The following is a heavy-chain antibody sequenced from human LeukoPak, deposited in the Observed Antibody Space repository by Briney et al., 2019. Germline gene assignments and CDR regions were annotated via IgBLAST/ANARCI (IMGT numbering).Heavy chain of an antibody. CDR3: ASSLYYDFWSGYQTYYYYYYMDV. CDR1: GFTFSSYW. D-gene: IGHD3-3*01. CDR2: IKQDGSEK. Sequence: PGGSLRLPCAASGFTFSSYWMSWVRQAPGKGLEWVANIKQDGSEKYYVDSVKGRFTISRDNAKNSLYLQMNSLRAEDTAVYYCASSLYYDFWSGYQTYYYYYYMDVWGKGTTVTVSS. J-gene: IGHJ6*03. V-gene: IGHV3-7*01.